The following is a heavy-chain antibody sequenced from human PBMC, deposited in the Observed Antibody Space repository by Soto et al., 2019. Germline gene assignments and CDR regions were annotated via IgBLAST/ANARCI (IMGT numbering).Heavy chain of an antibody. Sequence: EVQLLESGGDLVQPGGSLRLSCVASEFTFNSYAMSWVRQAPGMGLEWVSSIIGSGAITYYADSVKGRFTISRDNSKSTIYLQMNSLRVEDTALYYCAKDARDTGGNSGIDYWGQGTLVTVSS. D-gene: IGHD2-21*02. CDR2: IIGSGAIT. J-gene: IGHJ4*02. CDR1: EFTFNSYA. CDR3: AKDARDTGGNSGIDY. V-gene: IGHV3-23*01.